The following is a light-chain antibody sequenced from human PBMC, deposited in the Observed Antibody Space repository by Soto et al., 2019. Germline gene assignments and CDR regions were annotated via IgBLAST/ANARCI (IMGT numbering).Light chain of an antibody. CDR3: GTWDNSLPAEV. Sequence: QSVLTQPPSVSAAPGQKVTISCSGSSSNIGNNYVAWYQQLPGTAPKLLIYDNTKRPSGIPDRFSGSKSGTSATLGITGLQTGDEADYYCGTWDNSLPAEVFGGGTKVTVL. CDR1: SSNIGNNY. V-gene: IGLV1-51*01. J-gene: IGLJ3*02. CDR2: DNT.